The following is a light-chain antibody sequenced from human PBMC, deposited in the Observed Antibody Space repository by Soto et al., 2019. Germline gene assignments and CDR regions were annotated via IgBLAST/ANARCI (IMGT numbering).Light chain of an antibody. CDR2: AAS. V-gene: IGKV1-17*03. CDR1: QGIGNS. Sequence: DIQMTQSPSAMSASVGDRVTITCRASQGIGNSLAWFQQKPGKVPKRLIYAASSLQSGVPSRFSGSGAGTEFTLTTSSLQPEECATYCCLQYSSYPRAFGPGTKVDIK. CDR3: LQYSSYPRA. J-gene: IGKJ3*01.